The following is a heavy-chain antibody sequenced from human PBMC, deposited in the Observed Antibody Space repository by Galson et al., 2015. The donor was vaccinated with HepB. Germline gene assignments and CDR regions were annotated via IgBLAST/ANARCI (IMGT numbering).Heavy chain of an antibody. V-gene: IGHV3-30-3*01. CDR2: VSFDGRNS. D-gene: IGHD4-17*01. J-gene: IGHJ5*02. Sequence: LRLSCAASGFDFNDSSMHWVRQSPGKGLEWVAGVSFDGRNSYYADSVKGRFIISRDTAKKTVYLQMNSLRSKDTAVYYCARAAAGRTATTTLAWGQGILVTVSS. CDR1: GFDFNDSS. CDR3: ARAAAGRTATTTLA.